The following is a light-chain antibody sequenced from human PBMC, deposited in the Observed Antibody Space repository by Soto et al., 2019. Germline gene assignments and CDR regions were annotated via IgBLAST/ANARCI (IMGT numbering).Light chain of an antibody. CDR3: QQYDNITIT. V-gene: IGKV1-33*01. CDR1: QDISNY. J-gene: IGKJ4*01. Sequence: IQIRTSPSFLSASVGDRVTITCQASQDISNYLNWYQQKPGKAPKLLIYDASNLETGVPSRFSGSGSGTDFTFTISCLQPEDIATYCCQQYDNITITFRGGTKVDIK. CDR2: DAS.